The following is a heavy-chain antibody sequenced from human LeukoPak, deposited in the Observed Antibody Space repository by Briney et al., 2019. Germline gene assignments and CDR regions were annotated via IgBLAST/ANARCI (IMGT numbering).Heavy chain of an antibody. Sequence: SVKVSCKASGGTFSSYAISWVRQAPGQGLEWMGGIIPIFGTANYAQRFQGRVTITADESTSTAYMELSSLRSEDTAVYYCARGATVDTAMVTKYYYYGMDVWGQGTTVTVSS. D-gene: IGHD5-18*01. CDR3: ARGATVDTAMVTKYYYYGMDV. J-gene: IGHJ6*02. V-gene: IGHV1-69*13. CDR1: GGTFSSYA. CDR2: IIPIFGTA.